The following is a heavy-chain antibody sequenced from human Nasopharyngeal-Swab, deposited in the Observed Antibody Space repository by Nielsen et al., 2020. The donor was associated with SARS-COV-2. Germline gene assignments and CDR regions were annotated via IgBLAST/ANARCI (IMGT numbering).Heavy chain of an antibody. V-gene: IGHV3-21*01. CDR3: ARDHLGAVCPAGDYGMDV. CDR2: ITSGSEYI. J-gene: IGHJ6*02. CDR1: GFIFSNYG. Sequence: GESLKISCGASGFIFSNYGMNWVRQAPGKGLEWVALITSGSEYIYYADSVKGRFTISRDNAKNSMYLQMNSLRAEDTAIYYCARDHLGAVCPAGDYGMDVWGQGTTVTVSS. D-gene: IGHD6-6*01.